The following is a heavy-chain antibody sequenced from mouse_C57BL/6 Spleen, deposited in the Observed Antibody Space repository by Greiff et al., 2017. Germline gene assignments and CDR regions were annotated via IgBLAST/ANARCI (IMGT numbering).Heavy chain of an antibody. Sequence: EVQLQQSGPELVKPGASVKISCKASGYTFTDYYMNWVKQSHGKSLEWIGDINPNNGGTSYNQKFKGKATLTVDKSSSTAYMELRSLTSEDSAVYYCARYGYYADAMDYWGQGTSVTVSS. CDR3: ARYGYYADAMDY. CDR1: GYTFTDYY. D-gene: IGHD2-3*01. J-gene: IGHJ4*01. V-gene: IGHV1-26*01. CDR2: INPNNGGT.